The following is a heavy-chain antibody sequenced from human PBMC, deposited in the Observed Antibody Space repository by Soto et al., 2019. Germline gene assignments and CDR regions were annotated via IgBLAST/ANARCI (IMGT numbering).Heavy chain of an antibody. V-gene: IGHV3-23*01. CDR1: GFTFSSYD. CDR2: IGVYANT. Sequence: GGSLRLSCAASGFTFSSYDMNWVRQAPGKGLEWVSAIGVYANTYYADSVKGRFTISRDDSRNTVHLQLNSLRVDDTAVYYCAKESTVGSPGDYFDAWGQGTLVTVAS. J-gene: IGHJ4*02. CDR3: AKESTVGSPGDYFDA. D-gene: IGHD1-26*01.